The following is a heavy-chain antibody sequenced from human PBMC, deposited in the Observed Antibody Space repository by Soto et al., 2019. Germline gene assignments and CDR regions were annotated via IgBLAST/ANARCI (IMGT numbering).Heavy chain of an antibody. Sequence: GGSLRLSCAASGINFSRAWMSWVRQAPGKGLEWVDRIKSKFDGETIDYAAPVKGRFTISRDDSKNIVYLQMNSLNTEDTAVYYCATGLLRYYAYWGHGTLVTVS. CDR3: ATGLLRYYAY. CDR2: IKSKFDGETI. V-gene: IGHV3-15*01. J-gene: IGHJ4*01. D-gene: IGHD3-9*01. CDR1: GINFSRAW.